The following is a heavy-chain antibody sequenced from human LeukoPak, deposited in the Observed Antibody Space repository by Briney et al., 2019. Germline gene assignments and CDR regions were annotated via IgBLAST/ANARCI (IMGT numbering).Heavy chain of an antibody. CDR2: IYYSGTT. D-gene: IGHD6-13*01. V-gene: IGHV4-59*12. J-gene: IGHJ1*01. Sequence: PSETLSLTCTVSGGSISRYYWSWIRQPPGKRLEWIGSIYYSGTTNYNPSLKSRVTISTDTSKNQLSLKLSSVTAADTAVYYCARVRSYGSSWYNYFQHWGQGTLVTVSS. CDR1: GGSISRYY. CDR3: ARVRSYGSSWYNYFQH.